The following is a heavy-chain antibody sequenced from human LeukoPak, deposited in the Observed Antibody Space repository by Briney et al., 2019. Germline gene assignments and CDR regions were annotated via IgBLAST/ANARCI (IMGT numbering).Heavy chain of an antibody. Sequence: GGTLRLSCAASGFTFGSYCMSWVRQAPGKGLGWVAVTWYNGSTKYYAAPVKGRFTIPRDNYQSTLYVQMNGLRAEATAVYYCARDGPGGYWGQGTLVTVS. V-gene: IGHV3-33*01. CDR1: GFTFGSYC. CDR3: ARDGPGGY. CDR2: TWYNGSTK. D-gene: IGHD3-10*01. J-gene: IGHJ4*02.